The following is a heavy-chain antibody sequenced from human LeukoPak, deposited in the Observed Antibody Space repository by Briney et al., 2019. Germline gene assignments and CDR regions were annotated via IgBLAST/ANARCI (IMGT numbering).Heavy chain of an antibody. J-gene: IGHJ5*02. D-gene: IGHD6-13*01. Sequence: ASVKVSCKASGGTFTNYAITWVRQAPGQGLEWMGGIIPIFDTADYAQNFQGRVTITADESTSTAYMELSSLRSEDTAVYYCARVPRFRSSLGWFDPWGQGTLVTVSS. CDR3: ARVPRFRSSLGWFDP. CDR1: GGTFTNYA. V-gene: IGHV1-69*13. CDR2: IIPIFDTA.